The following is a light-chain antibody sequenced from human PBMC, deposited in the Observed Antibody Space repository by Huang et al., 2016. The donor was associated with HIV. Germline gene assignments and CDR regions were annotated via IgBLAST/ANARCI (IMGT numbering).Light chain of an antibody. CDR1: QDISNY. Sequence: DIQMTQSPSSLSASVGDRVTITCQASQDISNYLNWYQQKPGKAPKLLIYDASKLETRVPSRFSGSGSGTDFTFTISSLQPEDIATYYCQQYDNLPPFTFGPGTKVDIK. CDR2: DAS. CDR3: QQYDNLPPFT. J-gene: IGKJ3*01. V-gene: IGKV1-33*01.